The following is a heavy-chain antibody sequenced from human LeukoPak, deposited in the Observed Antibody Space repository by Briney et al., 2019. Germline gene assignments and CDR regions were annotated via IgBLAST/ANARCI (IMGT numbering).Heavy chain of an antibody. V-gene: IGHV1-2*02. CDR1: GYTFTGYY. J-gene: IGHJ3*02. D-gene: IGHD4-17*01. CDR2: INPNSGGT. Sequence: ASVKVSCKVSGYTFTGYYMHWLRQAPGQGLEWMGWINPNSGGTNYAQKFQGRVTMTRDTSISTAYMELSRLRSDDTAVYYCARTGRLRFTGGFDIWGQGTMVTVSS. CDR3: ARTGRLRFTGGFDI.